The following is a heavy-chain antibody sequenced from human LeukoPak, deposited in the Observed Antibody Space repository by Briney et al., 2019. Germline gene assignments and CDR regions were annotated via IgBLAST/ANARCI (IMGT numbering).Heavy chain of an antibody. D-gene: IGHD3-22*01. CDR1: GGSICSSNW. V-gene: IGHV4-4*02. CDR2: IYHSGST. Sequence: SGTLSLTCAVSGGSICSSNWWSWVRQPPGKGLECIGEIYHSGSTNYNPSLKSRVTISVDKSKNQFSLKLSSVTAADTAVYYCARAPWDSSGYGAFDYWGQGTLVTVSS. J-gene: IGHJ4*02. CDR3: ARAPWDSSGYGAFDY.